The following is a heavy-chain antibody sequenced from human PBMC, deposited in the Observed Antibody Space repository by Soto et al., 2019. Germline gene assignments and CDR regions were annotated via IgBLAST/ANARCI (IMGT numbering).Heavy chain of an antibody. CDR2: IDWDDDK. Sequence: GPTLVNPTQTLTLTCTFSGFSLSTSGMCVSWIRQPPGKALEWLARIDWDDDKYYSTSLKTRLTISKDTSKNQVVLTMTNMDPVDTATYYCARIPRSYSGSYTYFDYWGQGTLVTVSS. J-gene: IGHJ4*02. CDR3: ARIPRSYSGSYTYFDY. CDR1: GFSLSTSGMC. D-gene: IGHD1-26*01. V-gene: IGHV2-70*11.